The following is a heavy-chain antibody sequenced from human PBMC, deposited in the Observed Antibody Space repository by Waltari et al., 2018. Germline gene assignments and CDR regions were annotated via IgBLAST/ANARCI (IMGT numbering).Heavy chain of an antibody. J-gene: IGHJ3*01. Sequence: QVQLVESGGGLVKPGGSLRLSCEASGFNFRDYWMLWFRQAPGKGLDWVSYIGTGSDPMYYADSVKGRFTVSRDDAKNSLFLHMNNLRDEDTAMYYCARDPGHVWGQGTMVTVSS. V-gene: IGHV3-11*04. CDR2: IGTGSDPM. CDR3: ARDPGHV. CDR1: GFNFRDYW.